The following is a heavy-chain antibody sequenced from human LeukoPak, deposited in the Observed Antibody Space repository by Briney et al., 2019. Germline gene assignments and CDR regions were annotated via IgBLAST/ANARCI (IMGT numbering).Heavy chain of an antibody. CDR1: GFTFRTYW. CDR3: VRGGHLYGLPFDY. V-gene: IGHV3-7*03. CDR2: IDQDGSEK. J-gene: IGHJ4*02. D-gene: IGHD3-10*01. Sequence: GGSLRLSCPTSGFTFRTYWMSWVRQAPGKGLEWVASIDQDGSEKNYVDSVKGRFTISRDNAYNSLYLQMNSLRAEDTAVYYCVRGGHLYGLPFDYWGQGTLVTVSS.